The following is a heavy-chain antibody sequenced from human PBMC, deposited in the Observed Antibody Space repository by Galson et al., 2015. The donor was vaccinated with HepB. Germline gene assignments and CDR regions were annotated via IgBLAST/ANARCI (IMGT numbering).Heavy chain of an antibody. Sequence: SLRLSCAVSGLTFSSHALSWVRQAPGKGLEWVSAISGGTASDKTYYADSVKGRFTISRDNSKNTLYLQMNRLRAEDTAVYYCATVDWGSVGYWGQGTLVTVSS. CDR1: GLTFSSHA. V-gene: IGHV3-23*01. D-gene: IGHD3/OR15-3a*01. J-gene: IGHJ4*02. CDR2: ISGGTASDKT. CDR3: ATVDWGSVGY.